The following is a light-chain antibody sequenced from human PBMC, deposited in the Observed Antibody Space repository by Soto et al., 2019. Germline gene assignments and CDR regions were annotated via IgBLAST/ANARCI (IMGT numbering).Light chain of an antibody. J-gene: IGKJ1*01. Sequence: DIQITQSPSTLSASVGARVTMTCRASQSVSNWLAWYQQKPGKAPKLLIYDASTLEGGVPSRFSGSGSGTEFTLTISSLQPDDYATYYCQQYTTYWTFGQWTKVEIK. V-gene: IGKV1-5*01. CDR2: DAS. CDR1: QSVSNW. CDR3: QQYTTYWT.